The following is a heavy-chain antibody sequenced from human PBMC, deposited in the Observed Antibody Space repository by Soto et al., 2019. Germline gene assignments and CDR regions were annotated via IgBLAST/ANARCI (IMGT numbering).Heavy chain of an antibody. CDR3: ARETPPGYCSSTSCYTATYYYYGMDV. CDR1: GGSISSGGYY. J-gene: IGHJ6*02. CDR2: IYYSGST. V-gene: IGHV4-31*03. D-gene: IGHD2-2*02. Sequence: SETLSLTCTVSGGSISSGGYYWSWIRQHPGKGLEWIGYIYYSGSTYYNPSLKSRVTISVDTPKNQFSLKLSSVTAADTAVYYCARETPPGYCSSTSCYTATYYYYGMDVWGQGTTVTVS.